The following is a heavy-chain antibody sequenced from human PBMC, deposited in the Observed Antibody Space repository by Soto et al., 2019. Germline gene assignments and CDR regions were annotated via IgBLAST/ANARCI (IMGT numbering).Heavy chain of an antibody. V-gene: IGHV4-39*01. CDR2: MYYPGNK. CDR1: GGSISSSTYY. J-gene: IGHJ5*02. CDR3: ARRSSSSLGSLFDP. Sequence: SETLFLTCTVSGGSISSSTYYWDWIRQPPGTGLEWIGAMYYPGNKNYNPSLESRVTMSVDTSKNQFSLKLSSVTPTATAVYYCARRSSSSLGSLFDPWGRGIPDTLS. D-gene: IGHD6-6*01.